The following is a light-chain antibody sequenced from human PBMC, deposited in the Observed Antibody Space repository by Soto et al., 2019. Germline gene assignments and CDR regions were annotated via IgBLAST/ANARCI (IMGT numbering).Light chain of an antibody. CDR2: EVS. V-gene: IGLV2-23*02. CDR3: CSYAGSSTLYV. Sequence: QSALTQPASVSGSPRQSITISCTGTSSDVGSYNLVSWYQQHPGKAPKLMIYEVSKRPSGVSNRFSGSKSGNTASLTISGLQAEDEADYYCCSYAGSSTLYVFGTGTKLTVL. J-gene: IGLJ1*01. CDR1: SSDVGSYNL.